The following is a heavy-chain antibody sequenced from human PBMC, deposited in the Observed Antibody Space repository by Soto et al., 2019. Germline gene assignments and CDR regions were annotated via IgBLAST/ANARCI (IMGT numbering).Heavy chain of an antibody. CDR3: ARVGTYYDFWSGRRNWFDP. CDR1: GFTFSSYW. D-gene: IGHD3-3*01. CDR2: INSDGSST. V-gene: IGHV3-74*01. Sequence: PGESLKISCAASGFTFSSYWMHWVRQAPGKGLDWVSRINSDGSSTSYADSVKGRFTISRDNAKNTLYLQMNSLRAEDTAVYYCARVGTYYDFWSGRRNWFDPWGQGTLVTVSS. J-gene: IGHJ5*02.